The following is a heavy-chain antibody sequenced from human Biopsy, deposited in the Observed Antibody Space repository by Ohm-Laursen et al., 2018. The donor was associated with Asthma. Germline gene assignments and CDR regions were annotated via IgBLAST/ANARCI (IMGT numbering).Heavy chain of an antibody. D-gene: IGHD6-19*01. Sequence: SLRLSCAASGFAVSRDHMFWVRQAPGKGLEWVSVIYSDGTTHTADSVRGRFTISRDFSKNKLHLQMHSLRVEDTAVYYCARGDSSGWSHYYFEYWGQGTLVTVSS. V-gene: IGHV3-53*01. CDR2: IYSDGTT. J-gene: IGHJ4*02. CDR1: GFAVSRDH. CDR3: ARGDSSGWSHYYFEY.